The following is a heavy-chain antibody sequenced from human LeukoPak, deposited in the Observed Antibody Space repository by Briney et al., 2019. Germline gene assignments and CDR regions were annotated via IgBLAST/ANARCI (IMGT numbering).Heavy chain of an antibody. Sequence: SVKVSCKASGGTFSSYTISWVRQAPGQGLEWMGRIIPILGIANYAQKFQGRVTITADKSTSTAYMELSSLRSEDTAVYYCARESSSLHYFNYWGQGTLVTVSS. D-gene: IGHD6-13*01. J-gene: IGHJ4*02. CDR3: ARESSSLHYFNY. CDR2: IIPILGIA. CDR1: GGTFSSYT. V-gene: IGHV1-69*04.